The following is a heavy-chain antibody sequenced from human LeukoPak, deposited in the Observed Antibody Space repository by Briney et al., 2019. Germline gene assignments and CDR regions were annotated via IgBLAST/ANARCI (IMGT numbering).Heavy chain of an antibody. D-gene: IGHD3/OR15-3a*01. CDR2: INPSGGST. V-gene: IGHV1-46*01. CDR3: ARDLIFGDY. Sequence: ASVKVSCKSSGYTFTSYYLHWVRQAPGQGLEWMGIINPSGGSTNYAQKFQGRVTMTRDTSTSTVYMDLSSLRSEDTAVYYCARDLIFGDYWGQGTLVTVSS. CDR1: GYTFTSYY. J-gene: IGHJ4*02.